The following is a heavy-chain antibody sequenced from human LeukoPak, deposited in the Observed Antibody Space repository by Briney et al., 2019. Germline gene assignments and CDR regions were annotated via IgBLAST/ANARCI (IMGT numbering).Heavy chain of an antibody. V-gene: IGHV4-39*01. CDR1: GGSISSSSYY. D-gene: IGHD5-18*01. Sequence: SETLSLTCTVSGGSISSSSYYWGWIRQPPGKGLEWIGSIYYSGSTYYNPSLKSRVTISVDTSKNQFSLKLSSVTAEDTAVYYCASAGSGRYSYGYLTYFDYWGQGTLVTVSS. CDR2: IYYSGST. CDR3: ASAGSGRYSYGYLTYFDY. J-gene: IGHJ4*02.